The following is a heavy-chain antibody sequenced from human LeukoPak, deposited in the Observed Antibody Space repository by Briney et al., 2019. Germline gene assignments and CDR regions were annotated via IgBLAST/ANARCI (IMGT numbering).Heavy chain of an antibody. CDR1: GDSISTKFYY. V-gene: IGHV4-39*07. J-gene: IGHJ6*03. CDR3: ARDKLDIVVVPGRDSYFYYYYYMDI. Sequence: SVTLSLTCSVSGDSISTKFYYWGWIRQSPGKGLEWIASVYYIGSTYYNPSLRSRVTISVDTSKNQFSLKLSSVTAADTAVYYCARDKLDIVVVPGRDSYFYYYYYMDIWGKGTTVTISS. CDR2: VYYIGST. D-gene: IGHD2-2*03.